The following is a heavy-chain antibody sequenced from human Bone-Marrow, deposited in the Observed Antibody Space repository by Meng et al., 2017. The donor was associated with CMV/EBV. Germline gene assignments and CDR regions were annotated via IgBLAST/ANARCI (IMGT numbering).Heavy chain of an antibody. Sequence: GESLKISCAASGFTVSSNYMSWVRQAPGKGLEWVSVIYSGGSTYYADSVKGRFTISRDNSKNTLYLQMNSLRAEDTAVYYCARKIYYGSGSYPDYWGQGTLVTVSS. J-gene: IGHJ4*02. CDR3: ARKIYYGSGSYPDY. CDR1: GFTVSSNY. V-gene: IGHV3-66*02. CDR2: IYSGGST. D-gene: IGHD3-10*01.